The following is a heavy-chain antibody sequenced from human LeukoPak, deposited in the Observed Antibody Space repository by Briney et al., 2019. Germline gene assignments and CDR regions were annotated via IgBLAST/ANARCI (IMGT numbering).Heavy chain of an antibody. Sequence: SETLSLTCAVYGGSFSGYYWSWIRQPPGKGQEWIGEINHSGSTNYTPSLKSRATISVDSSKNQFSLKLSSVTAAHNAVYYCAKSQGRGYRYSLNLDYSAQRTPVTVSS. CDR3: AKSQGRGYRYSLNLDY. CDR1: GGSFSGYY. D-gene: IGHD5-18*01. V-gene: IGHV4-34*01. J-gene: IGHJ4*02. CDR2: INHSGST.